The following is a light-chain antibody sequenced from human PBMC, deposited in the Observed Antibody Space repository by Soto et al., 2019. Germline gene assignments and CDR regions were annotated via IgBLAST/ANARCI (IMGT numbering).Light chain of an antibody. CDR2: DAS. Sequence: EIVSTQSPATLSLSPGERATLSCRASQSVSTFLAWYQQKPGQAPRLLIYDASKRATGIPTRFSGSGSGTDFTLTISSLEPEDFAVYYCQQRSNWPLTFGGGTKVEIK. CDR1: QSVSTF. J-gene: IGKJ4*01. CDR3: QQRSNWPLT. V-gene: IGKV3-11*01.